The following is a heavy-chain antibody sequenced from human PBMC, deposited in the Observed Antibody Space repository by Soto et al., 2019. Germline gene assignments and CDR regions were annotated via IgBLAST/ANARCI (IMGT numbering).Heavy chain of an antibody. V-gene: IGHV3-11*06. CDR1: GFTFSDYY. D-gene: IGHD1-26*01. CDR3: ARSRWEYYYYDGMDV. Sequence: QVQLVESGGGLVKPGGSLRLSCAASGFTFSDYYMSWIRQAPGKGLEWVSYISSSSSYTNYADSVKGQFTISRDNAKNSLYLQMNILRAEDTAVYYCARSRWEYYYYDGMDVWGQGTTVTVSS. CDR2: ISSSSSYT. J-gene: IGHJ6*02.